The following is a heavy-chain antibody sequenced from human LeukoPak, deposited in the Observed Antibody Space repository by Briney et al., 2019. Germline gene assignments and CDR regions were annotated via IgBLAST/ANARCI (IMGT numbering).Heavy chain of an antibody. Sequence: GESLKISCKGSGYSFTSYWIGWVRQMPGRGLEWMGIIYPGDSDTRYSPSFQGQVTISTDKSISTAYLQWSSLKASDTAMYYCARTWPFAYNNWFDPWGQGTLVTVSS. J-gene: IGHJ5*02. CDR3: ARTWPFAYNNWFDP. CDR1: GYSFTSYW. CDR2: IYPGDSDT. D-gene: IGHD2-21*01. V-gene: IGHV5-51*01.